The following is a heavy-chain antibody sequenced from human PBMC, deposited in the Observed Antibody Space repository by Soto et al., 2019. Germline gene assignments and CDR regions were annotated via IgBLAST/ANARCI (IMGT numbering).Heavy chain of an antibody. V-gene: IGHV3-23*01. Sequence: GGSLRLSCAASGFTFSIYAMSWVRQAPGKGLEWVSAISGSGGSTYYADSVKGRFTISRDNSKNTLYLQMNSLRAEDTAVYYCAKGLQRYYYDSSGYTYYYYYYGMDVWGQGTTVTVSS. D-gene: IGHD3-22*01. J-gene: IGHJ6*02. CDR1: GFTFSIYA. CDR3: AKGLQRYYYDSSGYTYYYYYYGMDV. CDR2: ISGSGGST.